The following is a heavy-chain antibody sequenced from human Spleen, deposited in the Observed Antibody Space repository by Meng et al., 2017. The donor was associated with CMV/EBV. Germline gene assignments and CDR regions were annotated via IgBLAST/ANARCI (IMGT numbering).Heavy chain of an antibody. CDR3: AKDIVGDILTGYQDYYYYGMDV. V-gene: IGHV3-30*02. CDR1: GFTFSSYG. CDR2: IRYDGSNK. J-gene: IGHJ6*02. D-gene: IGHD3-9*01. Sequence: GESLKISCAASGFTFSSYGMHWVRQAPGKGLEWVAFIRYDGSNKYYADSVKGRFTISRDNSKNTLYLQMNSLRAEDTAVYYCAKDIVGDILTGYQDYYYYGMDVWGRGTTVTVSS.